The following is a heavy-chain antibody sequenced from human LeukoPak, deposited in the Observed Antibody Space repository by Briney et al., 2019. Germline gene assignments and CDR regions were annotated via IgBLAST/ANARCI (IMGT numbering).Heavy chain of an antibody. CDR2: MNPNSGNT. CDR1: GYTFTNYD. V-gene: IGHV1-8*01. Sequence: RASVKVSCKASGYTFTNYDINWVRQATGQGLEWMGWMNPNSGNTGYAQKFQGRVTMTRNTSISTAYMELSSLRSEDTAVYYCARYCSSTSCQYNWFDPWGQGTLVTVSS. J-gene: IGHJ5*02. CDR3: ARYCSSTSCQYNWFDP. D-gene: IGHD2-2*01.